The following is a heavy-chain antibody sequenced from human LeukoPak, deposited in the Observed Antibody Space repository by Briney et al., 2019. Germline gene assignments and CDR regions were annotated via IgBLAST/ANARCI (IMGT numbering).Heavy chain of an antibody. CDR2: ISGSGGST. CDR1: GGSISSYY. J-gene: IGHJ6*03. Sequence: PSETLSLTCTVSGGSISSYYWSWVRQAPGKGLEWVSAISGSGGSTYYADSVKGRFTISRDNSKNTLYLQMNSLRAEDTAVYYCAKSQRGYYPRRTYYYYMDVWGKGTTVTVSS. V-gene: IGHV3-23*01. CDR3: AKSQRGYYPRRTYYYYMDV. D-gene: IGHD1-26*01.